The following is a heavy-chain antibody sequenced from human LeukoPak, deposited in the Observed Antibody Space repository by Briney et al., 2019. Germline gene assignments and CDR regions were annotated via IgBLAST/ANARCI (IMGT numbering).Heavy chain of an antibody. Sequence: ASVKVSCKASGYTFTSYAMNWVRQAPGQGLEWMGWINTNTGNPTYAQGFTGRFVFSLDTSVSTAYLKISSLKAEDTAVYYCARDPGWAVVAAAGPNWFDPWGQGTLVTVSS. CDR3: ARDPGWAVVAAAGPNWFDP. CDR2: INTNTGNP. J-gene: IGHJ5*02. D-gene: IGHD6-13*01. V-gene: IGHV7-4-1*02. CDR1: GYTFTSYA.